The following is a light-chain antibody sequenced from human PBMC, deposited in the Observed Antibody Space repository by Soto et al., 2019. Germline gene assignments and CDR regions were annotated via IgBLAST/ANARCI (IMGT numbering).Light chain of an antibody. CDR2: VAS. J-gene: IGKJ1*01. Sequence: EIVLTQSPGSLSLSPGQRATLSCRASQSVDTTFFAWYQKKPGQAPRLLIYVASKRATGIPYRFSGSGSGTDFTIILSRLEPEDFALYYCQQYMSSVTFGQGTKVEIK. CDR3: QQYMSSVT. CDR1: QSVDTTF. V-gene: IGKV3-20*01.